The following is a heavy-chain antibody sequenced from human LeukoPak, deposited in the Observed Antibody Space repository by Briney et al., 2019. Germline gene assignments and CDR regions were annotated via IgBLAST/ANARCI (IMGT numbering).Heavy chain of an antibody. CDR2: INPSGGST. CDR1: GYTFTNYY. Sequence: ASVKVSCEASGYTFTNYYMHWVRQAPGQGLEWMGIINPSGGSTTYAQKFQGRVTMTRDTSTSTVYMELSSLRSEDTAVYYCARDLIRWSGLDYWGQGTLVTVSS. D-gene: IGHD4-23*01. J-gene: IGHJ4*02. CDR3: ARDLIRWSGLDY. V-gene: IGHV1-46*01.